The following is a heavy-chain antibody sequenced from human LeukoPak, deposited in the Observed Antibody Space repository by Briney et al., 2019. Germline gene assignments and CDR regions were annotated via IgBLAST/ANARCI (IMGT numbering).Heavy chain of an antibody. Sequence: GESLKIPCEGSGFTFRSYGMHWVRQAPGKGLEWVASIWYDGSNKNYVDSVKGRFTISRDNSKNTLYLQMNSLRVEDTAVYFCTRDAEDYFDSSASFDYWGQGTLVTVSS. CDR1: GFTFRSYG. CDR3: TRDAEDYFDSSASFDY. D-gene: IGHD3-22*01. V-gene: IGHV3-30*02. J-gene: IGHJ4*02. CDR2: IWYDGSNK.